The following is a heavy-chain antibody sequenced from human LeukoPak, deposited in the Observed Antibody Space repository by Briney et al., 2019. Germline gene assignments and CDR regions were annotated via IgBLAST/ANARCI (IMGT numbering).Heavy chain of an antibody. CDR1: AFTFSGYW. CDR3: ARANWGFDS. D-gene: IGHD7-27*01. CDR2: IRGDGNEK. J-gene: IGHJ4*02. V-gene: IGHV3-7*02. Sequence: GGSLRLSCAASAFTFSGYWMTWVRQAPGKGLEWVANIRGDGNEKYYVDSVKGRFTISRDNAQNSLYLQMSSLRPEDTAIYYCARANWGFDSWGQGTLVTVPS.